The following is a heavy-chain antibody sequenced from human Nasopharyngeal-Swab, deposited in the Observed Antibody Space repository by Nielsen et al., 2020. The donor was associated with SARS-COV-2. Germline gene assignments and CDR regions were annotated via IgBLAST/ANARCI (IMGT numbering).Heavy chain of an antibody. D-gene: IGHD3-3*01. J-gene: IGHJ6*02. CDR1: GGTFSSYA. CDR3: ARGSYDFGFDYYGMDV. V-gene: IGHV1-69*10. CDR2: IIPILGIA. Sequence: SVKVSCKASGGTFSSYAISWVRQAPGQGLEWMGGIIPILGIANYAQKFQGRVTITADKSTSTAYMELSSLRSEDTAVYYCARGSYDFGFDYYGMDVWGQGTTVTVSS.